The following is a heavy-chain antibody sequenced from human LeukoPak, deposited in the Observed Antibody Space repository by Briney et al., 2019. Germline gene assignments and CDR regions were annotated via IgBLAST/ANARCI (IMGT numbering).Heavy chain of an antibody. D-gene: IGHD2-15*01. CDR2: ISAYNDNT. J-gene: IGHJ4*02. Sequence: AASVKVSCKASGYTFTSYGIRWVRQAPGQGLEWMGWISAYNDNTNYAQKLQGRVTMTTDTSTSTAYMELRSLRSDDTAVYYCARGEGYCSGGSCYSGGPAYYVFDYWGQGTLVTVSS. CDR1: GYTFTSYG. V-gene: IGHV1-18*01. CDR3: ARGEGYCSGGSCYSGGPAYYVFDY.